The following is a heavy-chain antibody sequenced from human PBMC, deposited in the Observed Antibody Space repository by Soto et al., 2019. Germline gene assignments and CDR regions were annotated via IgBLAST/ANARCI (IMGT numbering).Heavy chain of an antibody. CDR3: ARGAPPFDD. Sequence: EVQLVQSGGGLVQPGGSLRLSCAASGLTLSDHYMDWVRQTPGKGLEGIGRSRNKVIGYTTEYAASFKGRFTISRDDSKPSLYLQMNSLRTDDTAVYYCARGAPPFDDWGQGTLVTVSS. CDR2: SRNKVIGYTT. V-gene: IGHV3-72*01. J-gene: IGHJ4*02. CDR1: GLTLSDHY.